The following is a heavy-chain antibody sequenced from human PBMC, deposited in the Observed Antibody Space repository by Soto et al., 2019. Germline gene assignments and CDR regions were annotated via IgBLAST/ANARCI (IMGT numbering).Heavy chain of an antibody. CDR1: GGSISSGGYS. CDR2: IYHRGST. D-gene: IGHD1-1*01. CDR3: ARGPWNDDMGHFGP. J-gene: IGHJ5*02. V-gene: IGHV4-30-2*01. Sequence: QLQLQESGSGLVKPSQTLSLTCAVSGGSISSGGYSWSWIRQPPGKGLEWIGYIYHRGSTYYNPSLKRRVPISVDRSKHQFSLKLSSVTAADTAVYYCARGPWNDDMGHFGPWGQGTLVTVSS.